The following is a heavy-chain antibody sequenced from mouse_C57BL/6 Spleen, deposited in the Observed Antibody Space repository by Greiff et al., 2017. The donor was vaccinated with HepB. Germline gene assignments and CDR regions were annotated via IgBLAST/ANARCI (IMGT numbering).Heavy chain of an antibody. CDR2: IDPSDSYT. V-gene: IGHV1-50*01. Sequence: VKLQQPGAELVKPGASVKLSCKASGYTFTSYWLQWVKQRPGQGLEWIGEIDPSDSYTNYNQKFKGKATLTVDTSSSTAYMQLSSLTSEDSAVYYGARALPFAYWGQGTLVTVSA. CDR3: ARALPFAY. CDR1: GYTFTSYW. J-gene: IGHJ3*01.